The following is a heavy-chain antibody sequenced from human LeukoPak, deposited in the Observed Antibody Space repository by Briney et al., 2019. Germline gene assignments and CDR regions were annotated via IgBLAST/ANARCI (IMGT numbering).Heavy chain of an antibody. J-gene: IGHJ4*02. V-gene: IGHV4-34*01. D-gene: IGHD4-17*01. Sequence: SETLSLTCAVYGGSFSGYYWSWIRQPPGKGLEWIGEINHSGSTNYNPSLKSRVTISVDTSKNQFSLKLSSVTAADTAVYYCARLRRFDYWDQGTLVTVSS. CDR3: ARLRRFDY. CDR1: GGSFSGYY. CDR2: INHSGST.